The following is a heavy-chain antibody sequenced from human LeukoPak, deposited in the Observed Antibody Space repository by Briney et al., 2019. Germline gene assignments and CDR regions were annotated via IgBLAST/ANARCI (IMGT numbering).Heavy chain of an antibody. Sequence: QPGGSLRLSCAASGFTFSSYPMSWVRQAPGKGLEWVSAISGSGGDTYYADSVKGRFTISRDNSTNTLYLQMNSLRAEDPALYYRATSSGWYPKYFAYWGQGTLVTVSS. CDR1: GFTFSSYP. CDR3: ATSSGWYPKYFAY. CDR2: ISGSGGDT. J-gene: IGHJ4*02. D-gene: IGHD6-19*01. V-gene: IGHV3-23*01.